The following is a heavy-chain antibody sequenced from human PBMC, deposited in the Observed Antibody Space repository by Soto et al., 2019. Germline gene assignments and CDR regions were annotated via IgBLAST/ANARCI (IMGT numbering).Heavy chain of an antibody. CDR1: GYTFTSYG. J-gene: IGHJ4*02. Sequence: ASVKVSCKASGYTFTSYGISWVRQAPGQGLEWMGLINPSGGSTSYAQKFQGRVTMTRDTSTSTVYMELSSLRSEDTAVYYCARVKMVRGGPDFHDEAIDYWGQGTLVTVSS. D-gene: IGHD3-10*01. V-gene: IGHV1-46*03. CDR3: ARVKMVRGGPDFHDEAIDY. CDR2: INPSGGST.